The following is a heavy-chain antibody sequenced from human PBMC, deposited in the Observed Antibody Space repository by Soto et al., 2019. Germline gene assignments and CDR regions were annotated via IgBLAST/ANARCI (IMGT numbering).Heavy chain of an antibody. Sequence: GGSMIVSCTASGFNFSSYWMHWVRQAPGKGLVWVSRINSDGSSTSYADSVEGRFTISRDNAKNTLYLQMNSLRAEDTAIYYCARVQLRSTGWYPWGQGTLVTVSS. D-gene: IGHD6-19*01. CDR1: GFNFSSYW. CDR2: INSDGSST. CDR3: ARVQLRSTGWYP. V-gene: IGHV3-74*01. J-gene: IGHJ5*02.